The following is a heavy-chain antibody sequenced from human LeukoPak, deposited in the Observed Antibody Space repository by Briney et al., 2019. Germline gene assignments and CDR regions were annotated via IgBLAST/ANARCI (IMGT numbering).Heavy chain of an antibody. CDR3: ARADYGDYAHGWFDP. CDR1: GGTFSSYA. D-gene: IGHD4-17*01. Sequence: SSVKVSCKASGGTFSSYAISWVRQAPGQGLEWMGGIIPIFGTASYAQKFQGRVTITTDESTSTAYMELSGLRSEDTAVYYCARADYGDYAHGWFDPWGQGTLVTVSS. CDR2: IIPIFGTA. V-gene: IGHV1-69*05. J-gene: IGHJ5*02.